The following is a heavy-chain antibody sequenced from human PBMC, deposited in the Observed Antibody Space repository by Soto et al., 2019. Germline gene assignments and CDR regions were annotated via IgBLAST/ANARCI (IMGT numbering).Heavy chain of an antibody. CDR1: GFTFSSYW. CDR2: INSDGSTT. Sequence: EVQLVESGGGLVQPGGSLRLSCAASGFTFSSYWMHWVRQAPGKGLVWVSRINSDGSTTNYADSVKGRFTITRDNAKNTLYLQIHSLRVEDTDVYYCARGDYDGMDVWGQGNTVTVSS. V-gene: IGHV3-74*01. J-gene: IGHJ6*02. CDR3: ARGDYDGMDV.